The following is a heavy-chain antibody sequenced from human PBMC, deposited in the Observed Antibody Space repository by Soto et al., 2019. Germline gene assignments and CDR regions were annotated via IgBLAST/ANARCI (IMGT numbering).Heavy chain of an antibody. J-gene: IGHJ4*02. V-gene: IGHV4-30-2*01. D-gene: IGHD3-22*01. CDR1: GGSISSGGYS. CDR2: IYHSGST. Sequence: QLQLQESGSGLVKPSQTLSLTCAVSGGSISSGGYSWSWIRQPPGKGLEWIGYIYHSGSTYYNPSLKSRVTISVDRSKNQFSLKLSSVTAADTAVYYCASSYDSSGYYLFDYWGQGTLVTVSS. CDR3: ASSYDSSGYYLFDY.